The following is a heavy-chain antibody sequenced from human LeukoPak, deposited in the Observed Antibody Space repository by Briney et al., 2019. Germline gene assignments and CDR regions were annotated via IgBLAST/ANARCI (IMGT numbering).Heavy chain of an antibody. CDR1: GYTFTGFY. V-gene: IGHV1-2*02. D-gene: IGHD3-10*01. CDR3: AREGDYNGSGRGDS. Sequence: ASVKVSCKTSGYTFTGFYIHRVRQAPGQGLEWMGWINPNTGATNFAQKFQGRVTMTTDTSVSTAYMDLRRLRFDDTAVYYCAREGDYNGSGRGDSWGQGSLVVVSS. CDR2: INPNTGAT. J-gene: IGHJ4*02.